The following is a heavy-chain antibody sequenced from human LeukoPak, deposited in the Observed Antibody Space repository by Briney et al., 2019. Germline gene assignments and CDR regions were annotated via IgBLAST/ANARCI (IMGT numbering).Heavy chain of an antibody. V-gene: IGHV3-13*04. CDR1: GFTFSTYD. D-gene: IGHD1-26*01. J-gene: IGHJ5*02. Sequence: PGGSLRLSCSASGFTFSTYDMHWVRQATGKGLEWVSSIGIAGDTYYSGSVKGRFTISRENAKNSLYLQMNSLRAGDTAIYYCARGLAGGLDPWGQGTLVTVSS. CDR3: ARGLAGGLDP. CDR2: IGIAGDT.